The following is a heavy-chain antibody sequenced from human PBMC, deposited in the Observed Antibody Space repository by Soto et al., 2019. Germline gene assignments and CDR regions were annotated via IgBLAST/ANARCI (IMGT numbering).Heavy chain of an antibody. CDR2: INPNSGGT. Sequence: GASVKVSCKASGYTFTGYYMHWVRQAPGQGLEWMGWINPNSGGTNYAQKFQGRVTMTRDTSISTAYMELSRLRSDDTAVYYCAPDLYWRGGAPYYYCCGMDGWDRGNTGAVSS. D-gene: IGHD2-8*02. J-gene: IGHJ6*02. V-gene: IGHV1-2*02. CDR1: GYTFTGYY. CDR3: APDLYWRGGAPYYYCCGMDG.